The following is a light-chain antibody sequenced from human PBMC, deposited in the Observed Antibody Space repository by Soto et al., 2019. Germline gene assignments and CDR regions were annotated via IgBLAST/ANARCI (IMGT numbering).Light chain of an antibody. J-gene: IGKJ5*01. CDR1: QSIGSE. V-gene: IGKV3-11*01. Sequence: EIVLTQPPATLSLSAGEGATLSCRASQSIGSELAWYQQKPGQAARLVIADASNRATGIPARFSGSGSATDFTLTIRTVEPGDVGIYYCQQRYSWPITFGQGTRLEIK. CDR2: DAS. CDR3: QQRYSWPIT.